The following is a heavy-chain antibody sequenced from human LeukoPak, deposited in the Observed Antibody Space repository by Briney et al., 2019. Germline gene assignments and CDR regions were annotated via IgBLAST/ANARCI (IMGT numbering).Heavy chain of an antibody. D-gene: IGHD6-13*01. V-gene: IGHV1-69*06. CDR2: IIPIFGTA. J-gene: IGHJ6*03. CDR3: ASSAAAGTVGIYYYYMDV. Sequence: SVKVSCKASGGTFSSYAISWVRQAPGQGLEWMGGIIPIFGTANYAQRFQGRVTITADKSTSTAYMELSSLRSEDTAVYYCASSAAAGTVGIYYYYMDVWGKGTTVTVSS. CDR1: GGTFSSYA.